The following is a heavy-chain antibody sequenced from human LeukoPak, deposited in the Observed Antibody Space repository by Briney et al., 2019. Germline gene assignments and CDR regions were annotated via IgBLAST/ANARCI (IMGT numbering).Heavy chain of an antibody. Sequence: GGSLRLSCAASGFSVSSNYMSWVRQAPGKGLEWVSVIFSGGSTYYADSVKGRLTISRDDSKNTVYLQLNSLRAEDTAVYYCARTLPGSYSDCWGQGTLVAVS. CDR1: GFSVSSNY. CDR3: ARTLPGSYSDC. CDR2: IFSGGST. D-gene: IGHD7-27*01. J-gene: IGHJ4*02. V-gene: IGHV3-53*01.